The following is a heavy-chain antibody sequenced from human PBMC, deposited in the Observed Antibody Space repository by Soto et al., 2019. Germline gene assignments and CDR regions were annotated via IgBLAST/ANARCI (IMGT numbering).Heavy chain of an antibody. CDR3: AKGGWFGQSSSDAFDN. CDR2: ISAGGGSG. Sequence: EVQLLESGGGLAQPGGSLRLSCVATGFSYRSFAMTWVRQSPGKGLEWVSSISAGGGSGYFADSVKGRISISRDNSKNTLFLEMNSLRVDDTALYYCAKGGWFGQSSSDAFDNWGQGILVPVSS. V-gene: IGHV3-23*01. J-gene: IGHJ4*02. CDR1: GFSYRSFA. D-gene: IGHD3-10*01.